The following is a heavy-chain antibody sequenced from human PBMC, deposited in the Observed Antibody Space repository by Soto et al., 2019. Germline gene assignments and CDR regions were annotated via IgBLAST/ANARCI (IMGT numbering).Heavy chain of an antibody. CDR2: IYYSGST. CDR3: ARDPARGGGSYLGYFDY. V-gene: IGHV4-59*12. J-gene: IGHJ4*02. Sequence: SETLSLTCTVSGGSIRSYYWSWIRQPPGKGLEWIGYIYYSGSTKYNPSLKSRVTISVDSSMNQFSLTLTSVTAADTAVYYCARDPARGGGSYLGYFDYWGQGTPVTVSS. D-gene: IGHD1-26*01. CDR1: GGSIRSYY.